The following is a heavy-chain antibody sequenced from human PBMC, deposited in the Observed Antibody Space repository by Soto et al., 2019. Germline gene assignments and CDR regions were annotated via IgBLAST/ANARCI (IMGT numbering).Heavy chain of an antibody. D-gene: IGHD4-4*01. V-gene: IGHV1-69*12. CDR1: GGTFSSYA. CDR3: ARDGGVYDYSPFDY. CDR2: IIPIFGTA. Sequence: QVQLVQSGAEVKKPGSSVKVSCKASGGTFSSYAISWVRQAPGQGLEWMGGIIPIFGTADYAQKFQGRVTITAHEATSAAYMERSSLRSEATAVYYCARDGGVYDYSPFDYWGQGTLVTVSS. J-gene: IGHJ4*02.